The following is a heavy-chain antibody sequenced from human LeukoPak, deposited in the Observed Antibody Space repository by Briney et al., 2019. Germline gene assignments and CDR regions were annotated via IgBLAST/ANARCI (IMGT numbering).Heavy chain of an antibody. J-gene: IGHJ6*02. CDR1: GFTFSSYA. D-gene: IGHD3-3*01. Sequence: PGRSLRLSCAASGFTFSSYAMHWVRQAPGKGLEWVAVMSYDGSNKYYADSVKGRFTISRDNSKNTLYLQMNSLRAEDTAVYYCARGAPSYYDFWSGYYRYYYGMDVWGQGTTVTVPS. CDR2: MSYDGSNK. CDR3: ARGAPSYYDFWSGYYRYYYGMDV. V-gene: IGHV3-30-3*01.